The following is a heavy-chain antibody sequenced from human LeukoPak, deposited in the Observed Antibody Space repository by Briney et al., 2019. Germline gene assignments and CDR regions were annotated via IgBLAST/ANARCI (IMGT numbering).Heavy chain of an antibody. CDR2: IYTSGST. CDR3: ARDYGSRQQWLVGWFDP. J-gene: IGHJ5*02. Sequence: PSETLSLTCTVSGGSISSYYWSWIRQPAGKGLEWIGRIYTSGSTNYNPSLKSRVTMSVGTSKNQFSLKLSSVTAADTAVYYCARDYGSRQQWLVGWFDPWGQGTLVTVSS. D-gene: IGHD6-19*01. CDR1: GGSISSYY. V-gene: IGHV4-4*07.